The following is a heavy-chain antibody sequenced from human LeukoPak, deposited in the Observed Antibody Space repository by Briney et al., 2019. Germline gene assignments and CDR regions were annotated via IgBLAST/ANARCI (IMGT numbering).Heavy chain of an antibody. J-gene: IGHJ4*02. V-gene: IGHV4-4*07. D-gene: IGHD3-10*01. CDR2: IYTSGST. Sequence: SETLSLTCTVSGGSISSYYWSWIRQPAGKGLEWIGRIYTSGSTNYNPSLKSRVTISVDTSKNQFSLKLSSVTAADTAVYYCARWGLLWFGEGLAYWGQGTLVTVSS. CDR3: ARWGLLWFGEGLAY. CDR1: GGSISSYY.